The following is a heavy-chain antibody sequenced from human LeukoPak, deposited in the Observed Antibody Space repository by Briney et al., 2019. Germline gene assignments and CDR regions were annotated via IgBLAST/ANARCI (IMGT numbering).Heavy chain of an antibody. CDR2: IYTSGST. J-gene: IGHJ6*02. Sequence: SETLSLTCTVSGGSISSYYWGWIRQPAGKGLEWIGRIYTSGSTNYNPSLKSRVTMSVDTSKNQFSLKLSSVTAADTAVYYCARGMASYYYYGMDVWGQGTTVTVSS. D-gene: IGHD2-8*01. CDR3: ARGMASYYYYGMDV. CDR1: GGSISSYY. V-gene: IGHV4-4*07.